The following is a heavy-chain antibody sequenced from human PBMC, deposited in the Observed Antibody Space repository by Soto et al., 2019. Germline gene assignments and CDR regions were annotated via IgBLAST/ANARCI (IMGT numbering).Heavy chain of an antibody. V-gene: IGHV4-59*08. D-gene: IGHD1-1*01. CDR2: VYYTGGT. Sequence: QVQLQQSGPGLVKPSETLSLTCTVSSGPSSSHNWGWIRQPPGRGLEWIGYVYYTGGTSYNPSLKSRVTISAATSTNHISLTLSSVTAADTAVYYCVRQAIGNLHGLVDVWGQGTTVSVSS. CDR1: SGPSSSHN. J-gene: IGHJ6*02. CDR3: VRQAIGNLHGLVDV.